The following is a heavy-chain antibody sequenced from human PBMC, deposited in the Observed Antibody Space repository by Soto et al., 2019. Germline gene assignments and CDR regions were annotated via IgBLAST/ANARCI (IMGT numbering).Heavy chain of an antibody. CDR1: GFTFSSYS. D-gene: IGHD5-18*01. Sequence: GGSLRLSCAASGFTFSSYSMNWVRQAPGKGLEWVSSISSSSSYIYYADSVKGRFTISRDNAKNSLYLQMNSLRAEDTAVYYCARGYRTAMVGTDYWGQGTLVTVSS. V-gene: IGHV3-21*01. CDR3: ARGYRTAMVGTDY. J-gene: IGHJ4*02. CDR2: ISSSSSYI.